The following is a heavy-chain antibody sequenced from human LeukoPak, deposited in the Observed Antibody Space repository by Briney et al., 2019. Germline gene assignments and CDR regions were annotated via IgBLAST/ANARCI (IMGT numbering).Heavy chain of an antibody. CDR3: ARDLSKYSYGFDAFDI. D-gene: IGHD5-18*01. CDR2: IIPILGIA. J-gene: IGHJ3*02. Sequence: ASVKVSCKASGGTFSSYTISWVRQAPGQGLEWMGRIIPILGIANYAQKFQGRVTITADKSTSTAYMELSSLRSEDTAVYYCARDLSKYSYGFDAFDIWGQGTMVTVSS. CDR1: GGTFSSYT. V-gene: IGHV1-69*04.